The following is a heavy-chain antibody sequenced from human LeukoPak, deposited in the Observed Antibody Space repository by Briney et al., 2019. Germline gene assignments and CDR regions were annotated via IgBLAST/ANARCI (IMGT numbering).Heavy chain of an antibody. CDR3: ARDVGSSINYFDY. CDR2: IYYSGST. J-gene: IGHJ4*02. CDR1: GGSISSYY. V-gene: IGHV4-59*01. Sequence: SETLSLTFTVSGGSISSYYWSWIRQPPGKGLEWIGYIYYSGSTNYNPSLKSRVTISVDTSKNQFSLKLSSVTAADTAVYYCARDVGSSINYFDYWGQGTLVTVSS. D-gene: IGHD6-6*01.